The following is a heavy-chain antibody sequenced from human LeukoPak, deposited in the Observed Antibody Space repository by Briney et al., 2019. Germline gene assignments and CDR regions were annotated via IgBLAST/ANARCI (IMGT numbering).Heavy chain of an antibody. CDR2: ISESGSTI. D-gene: IGHD1-26*01. V-gene: IGHV3-48*03. Sequence: GGSLRLSCVGSGFTFSNYEMNWVRQAPGKGLEWVSYISESGSTIYYADSVKGRFTISRDNAKNSLYLDMNSLRVEDTAVYFCARALVGAAFDTWGQGALVTISS. CDR1: GFTFSNYE. CDR3: ARALVGAAFDT. J-gene: IGHJ4*02.